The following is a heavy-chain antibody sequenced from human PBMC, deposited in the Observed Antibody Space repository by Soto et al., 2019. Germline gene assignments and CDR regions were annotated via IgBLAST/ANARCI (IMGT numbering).Heavy chain of an antibody. J-gene: IGHJ6*02. CDR3: ARGSYGDYEDYYYGMDV. CDR1: GFTFSSYS. V-gene: IGHV3-21*01. CDR2: ISSSSYI. Sequence: PGGSLRLSCAASGFTFSSYSMNWVRQAPGKGLEWVSSISSSSYIYYADSEKGRFTISRDNAKNSLYLQMNSLRAEDTAVYYCARGSYGDYEDYYYGMDVWGQGTTVTVSS. D-gene: IGHD4-17*01.